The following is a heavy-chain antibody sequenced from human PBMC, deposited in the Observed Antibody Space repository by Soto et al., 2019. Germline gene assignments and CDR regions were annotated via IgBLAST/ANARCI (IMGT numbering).Heavy chain of an antibody. CDR1: GGSISRGGYY. CDR2: IYYSGST. CDR3: ARVGIAVAGWKVGYGMDV. V-gene: IGHV4-31*03. Sequence: QVQLQESGPGLVKPSQTLSLTCTVSGGSISRGGYYWSWIRQHPGKGLEWIGYIYYSGSTYYNPSLKSRVTISVDTSKNQFSLKLSSVTAADTAVYYCARVGIAVAGWKVGYGMDVWGQGTTVTVSS. J-gene: IGHJ6*02. D-gene: IGHD6-19*01.